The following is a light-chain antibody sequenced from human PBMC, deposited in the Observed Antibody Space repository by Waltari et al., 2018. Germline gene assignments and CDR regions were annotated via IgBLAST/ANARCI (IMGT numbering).Light chain of an antibody. CDR3: QQSYSSVYT. CDR1: QTINNY. V-gene: IGKV1-39*01. Sequence: DIQMTQSPSSLSASVGDRVTITCRSSQTINNYISWYQQKPGTAPKLLIYAASTLQSGVPSRFRGSGSVTAFTLTVTNLQPEYFATYYCQQSYSSVYTFAHGTTLQIK. CDR2: AAS. J-gene: IGKJ2*01.